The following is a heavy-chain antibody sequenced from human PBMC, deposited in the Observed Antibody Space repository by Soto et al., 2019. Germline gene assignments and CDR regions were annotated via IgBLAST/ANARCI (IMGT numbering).Heavy chain of an antibody. V-gene: IGHV4-30-4*01. CDR3: ARAAIACGSASCYNHYYYSLDF. Sequence: PSETLSLPCTVSGGSISTKDFLWRWIRQSPGKGLEWIGYIYYSGGTYYNPSLKSRVSFSVDTSKNQFSLKLTSVTVADTALYYWARAAIACGSASCYNHYYYSLDFWGRGTTITVSS. J-gene: IGHJ6*04. CDR2: IYYSGGT. CDR1: GGSISTKDFL. D-gene: IGHD2-2*02.